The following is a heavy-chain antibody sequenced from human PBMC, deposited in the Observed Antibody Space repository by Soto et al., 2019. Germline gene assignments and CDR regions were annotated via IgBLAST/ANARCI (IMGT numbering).Heavy chain of an antibody. J-gene: IGHJ5*02. D-gene: IGHD3-10*01. CDR1: GGSISSYY. CDR3: ARDHYYGSGSYYNWFDP. CDR2: IYYSGST. V-gene: IGHV4-59*01. Sequence: SETLSLTCTVSGGSISSYYWSWIRQPPGKGLEWIGYIYYSGSTNYNPSLKSRVTISVDTSKNQFSLKLSSVTAADTAVYYCARDHYYGSGSYYNWFDPWGQGTLVTVSS.